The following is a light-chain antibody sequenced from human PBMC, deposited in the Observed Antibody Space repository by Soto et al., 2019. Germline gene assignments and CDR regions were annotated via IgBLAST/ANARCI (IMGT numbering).Light chain of an antibody. CDR3: TSYAGSNNVV. Sequence: QSTLTQPPSASGSPGQSVTLSCTGTSSDVGGYNYVSWYQHHPGKAPKIMIYEVTKRPSGVPDRFSGSKSGNTASLTVSGLQAEDEADYYCTSYAGSNNVVFGGGTKLTVL. V-gene: IGLV2-8*01. CDR2: EVT. CDR1: SSDVGGYNY. J-gene: IGLJ2*01.